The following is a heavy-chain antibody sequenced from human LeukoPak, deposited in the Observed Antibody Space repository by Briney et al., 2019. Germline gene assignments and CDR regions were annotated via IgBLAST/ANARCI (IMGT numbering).Heavy chain of an antibody. D-gene: IGHD6-19*01. CDR1: GVSISSYY. J-gene: IGHJ4*02. CDR3: ESDDGYGSGWYHDY. CDR2: IYTSGST. V-gene: IGHV4-4*07. Sequence: SSETLSLTCTVSGVSISSYYWTWIRQPAGKGLEWIGRIYTSGSTNYNPSLKSRVTMSIDTSKTQFSLSLSSVTTTDTAVYYCESDDGYGSGWYHDYWGQGTLVTVSS.